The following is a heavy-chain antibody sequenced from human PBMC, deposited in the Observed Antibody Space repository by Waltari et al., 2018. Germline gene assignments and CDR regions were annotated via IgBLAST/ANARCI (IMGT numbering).Heavy chain of an antibody. CDR1: GASVSSRIHY. CDR2: ITHSGSS. CDR3: ARHMTTVTTSPFDY. Sequence: QLQLQESGPGLVKPSETLSLTCTVSGASVSSRIHYWGWIRQSPGKGLEWIGSITHSGSSYYNPSLRSRVTLLVDTSKNQFSLRVNSVTAADMALYYCARHMTTVTTSPFDYWGQGALVTVSS. J-gene: IGHJ4*02. D-gene: IGHD4-17*01. V-gene: IGHV4-39*07.